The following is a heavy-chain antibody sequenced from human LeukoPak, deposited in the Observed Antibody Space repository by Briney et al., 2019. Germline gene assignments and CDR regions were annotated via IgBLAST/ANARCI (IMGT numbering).Heavy chain of an antibody. CDR3: ARYGSGYIPFDY. J-gene: IGHJ4*02. CDR2: IYSGGST. CDR1: GFTVSSNY. D-gene: IGHD3-3*01. V-gene: IGHV3-66*01. Sequence: GGSLRLSCAASGFTVSSNYMSWVRQAPGKGLEWVSVIYSGGSTYYADSVKGRFTISRDNSKNTLYLQMNSLRAEDTAVYYCARYGSGYIPFDYRGQGTLVTVSS.